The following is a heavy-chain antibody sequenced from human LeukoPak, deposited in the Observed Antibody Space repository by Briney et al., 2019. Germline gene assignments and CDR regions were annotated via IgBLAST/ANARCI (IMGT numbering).Heavy chain of an antibody. CDR1: GFTFSNSE. J-gene: IGHJ4*02. V-gene: IGHV3-48*03. Sequence: TGGSLRLSCAASGFTFSNSEMSWVRQAPRKGLEWVSYISTSGSSRFYADSVKGRFTVSRDNAKNSLYLQMNSLRAEDTAVYYCARGWQLGNWGQGTLVTVSS. D-gene: IGHD6-6*01. CDR3: ARGWQLGN. CDR2: ISTSGSSR.